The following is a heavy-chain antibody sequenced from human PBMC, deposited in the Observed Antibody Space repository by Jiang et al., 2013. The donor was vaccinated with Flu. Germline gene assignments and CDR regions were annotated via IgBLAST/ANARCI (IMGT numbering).Heavy chain of an antibody. D-gene: IGHD1-26*01. CDR3: ARGRAPEVAANYFDY. Sequence: LLKPSETLSLTCTVSGGSINNYYWNWIRQAPGKGLEWIGYIHYSGSTNYNSSLKSRVTISIDTSKSQFSLKLNSVTVADTAVYYCARGRAPEVAANYFDYWGQGTLVTVSS. CDR1: GGSINNYY. V-gene: IGHV4-59*01. CDR2: IHYSGST. J-gene: IGHJ4*02.